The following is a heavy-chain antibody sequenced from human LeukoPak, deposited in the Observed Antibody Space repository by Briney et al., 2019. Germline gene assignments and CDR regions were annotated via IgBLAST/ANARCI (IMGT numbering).Heavy chain of an antibody. Sequence: GGTLRLFCSASGFPFSSYAMHWVRQAPGKGLEYVSALSSHGGSTYYAESAKGSFTFSRDNSKNTLYLQMSSLRAEDSALYYCVKDHTVAGLNWFDPWGQGTLVSVSS. CDR1: GFPFSSYA. CDR2: LSSHGGST. J-gene: IGHJ5*02. CDR3: VKDHTVAGLNWFDP. V-gene: IGHV3-64D*06. D-gene: IGHD6-19*01.